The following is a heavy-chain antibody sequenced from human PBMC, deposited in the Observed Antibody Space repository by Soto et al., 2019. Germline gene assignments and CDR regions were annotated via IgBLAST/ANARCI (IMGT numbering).Heavy chain of an antibody. D-gene: IGHD2-21*01. CDR1: GGSISSGGYY. CDR2: IYYSGTT. V-gene: IGHV4-31*01. J-gene: IGHJ6*02. CDR3: AASCVACGGFNYYGMDV. Sequence: QVQLQESGPGLVKPSQTLSLTCTVSGGSISSGGYYWYWIRQHPGKGLEWIGYIYYSGTTYYNPSLKSTVTISVDTSKNQFSLKLSSVTAADTAVYYCAASCVACGGFNYYGMDVWGQGTTVTVSS.